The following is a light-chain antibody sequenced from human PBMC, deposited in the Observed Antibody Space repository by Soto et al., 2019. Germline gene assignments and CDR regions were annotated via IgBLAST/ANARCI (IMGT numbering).Light chain of an antibody. Sequence: QSVLTQPPSVSGSPGQSVTISCTGSSSDVGSHNRVSRYQQPPGTAPKLMIYDVSNRPSGVPDRFSGSKSGNTASLTISGLQAEDEADYYCSSYTSSSTYVFGTGTKVT. J-gene: IGLJ1*01. CDR3: SSYTSSSTYV. CDR1: SSDVGSHNR. V-gene: IGLV2-18*02. CDR2: DVS.